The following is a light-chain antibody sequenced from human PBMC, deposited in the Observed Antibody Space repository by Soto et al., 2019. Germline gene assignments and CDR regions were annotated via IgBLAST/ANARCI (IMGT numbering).Light chain of an antibody. Sequence: DIQMTQSPSTLSASVGDRVTITCRASQSISSWLAWYQQKPGKAPKLLIYDASSLESGVPSRFSGSGSGTEFTLTISSLQPDDFATYYRQHYNSYSEAFGQGTKVDI. CDR2: DAS. J-gene: IGKJ1*01. CDR1: QSISSW. CDR3: QHYNSYSEA. V-gene: IGKV1-5*01.